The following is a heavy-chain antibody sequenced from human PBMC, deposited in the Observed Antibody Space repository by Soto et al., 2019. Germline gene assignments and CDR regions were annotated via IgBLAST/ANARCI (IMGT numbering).Heavy chain of an antibody. CDR3: AKDGVSLAYFYYMDV. Sequence: EVQLVESGGALVQPGRSLRLSCAASGFTFDDYAMHWVRQVPGKGLEWVSGISWNGRSKAYAGSVEGRFTISRDSASNSLYLQIDSLRAEDTALYYSAKDGVSLAYFYYMDVWGKGTTVTVSS. V-gene: IGHV3-9*01. CDR2: ISWNGRSK. D-gene: IGHD3-16*01. J-gene: IGHJ6*03. CDR1: GFTFDDYA.